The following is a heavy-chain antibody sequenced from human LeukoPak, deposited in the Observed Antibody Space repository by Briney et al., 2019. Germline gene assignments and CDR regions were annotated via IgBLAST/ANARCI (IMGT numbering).Heavy chain of an antibody. CDR1: GFTFSRYS. D-gene: IGHD2-21*01. J-gene: IGHJ4*02. CDR3: AKTVVVITFRFDS. V-gene: IGHV3-23*01. Sequence: QAGGSLRLSCAASGFTFSRYSVNWVRQAPGKGLEWVSAISGDGARTYYADSVKGRFTISRDNSKNTLDLQMNSLRAEDTAIYYCAKTVVVITFRFDSWGQGSLVTVSS. CDR2: ISGDGART.